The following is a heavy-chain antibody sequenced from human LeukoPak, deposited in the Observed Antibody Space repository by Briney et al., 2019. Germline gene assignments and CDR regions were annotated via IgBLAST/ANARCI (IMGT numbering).Heavy chain of an antibody. CDR3: ARGGLVRGSLNSLTGFDF. Sequence: KSSETLSLTCTVSSASITSSPYFWGWIRQSPGKGLEWIGSISYSGPTYYNPSLKSRITVSLDTSKNQFSLKLNSVTAADTAVYYCARGGLVRGSLNSLTGFDFWGQGTMVTVSS. CDR1: SASITSSPYF. D-gene: IGHD3-10*01. J-gene: IGHJ3*01. V-gene: IGHV4-39*01. CDR2: ISYSGPT.